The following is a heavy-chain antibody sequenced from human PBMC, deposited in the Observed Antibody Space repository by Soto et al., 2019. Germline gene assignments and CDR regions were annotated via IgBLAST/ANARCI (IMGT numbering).Heavy chain of an antibody. J-gene: IGHJ4*02. CDR1: GYTFTSYG. V-gene: IGHV1-18*01. CDR2: ISAYSGNT. CDR3: ARGRSGGNWLFSSGRGGAQNFGF. Sequence: QVQLVQSGAEVKKPGASVKLSCKASGYTFTSYGICWVRPSPGQGLEGMGWISAYSGNTNYAQKLQGRVNMTTDTARSTADMELRSLRSYDTAVYYCARGRSGGNWLFSSGRGGAQNFGFWGQGNLVPVPS. D-gene: IGHD2-21*01.